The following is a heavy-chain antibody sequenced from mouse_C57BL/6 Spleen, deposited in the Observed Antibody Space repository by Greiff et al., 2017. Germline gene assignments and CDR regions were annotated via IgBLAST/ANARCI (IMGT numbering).Heavy chain of an antibody. V-gene: IGHV3-6*01. CDR3: AREGDGWFAY. CDR2: ISYDGSN. CDR1: GYSITSGYY. J-gene: IGHJ3*01. Sequence: EVKLVESGPGLVKPSQSLSLTCSVTGYSITSGYYWNWIRQFPGNKLEWMGYISYDGSNNYNPSLKNRISITRDTSKNQFFLKLNSVTTEDTATYYCAREGDGWFAYWGQGTLVTVSA.